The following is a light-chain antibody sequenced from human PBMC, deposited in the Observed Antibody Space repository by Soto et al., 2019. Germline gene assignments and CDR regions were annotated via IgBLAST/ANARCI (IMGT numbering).Light chain of an antibody. V-gene: IGKV3-15*01. CDR3: QQYINWPYT. Sequence: EIVMTQSPATLSVSPGERATLSCRASQSVSSNLVWYQQKPGQAPRLLIYGASTRATGIPARFSGSGSGTEFTLTISSLQSEDFAVYYCQQYINWPYTFGQGTKLEIK. CDR2: GAS. CDR1: QSVSSN. J-gene: IGKJ2*01.